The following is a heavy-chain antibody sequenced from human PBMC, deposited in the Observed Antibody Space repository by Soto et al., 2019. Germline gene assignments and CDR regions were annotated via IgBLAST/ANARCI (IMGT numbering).Heavy chain of an antibody. J-gene: IGHJ3*02. Sequence: PSETLSLTCTVSGGSISSGDYYWSWIRQPPGKGLEWIGYIYYSGSTYYNPSLKSRVTISVDTSKNQFSLKLSSVTAADTAVYYCARSGQLGVAHWWNAFDICGQGTMVTVSS. D-gene: IGHD3-16*01. CDR1: GGSISSGDYY. CDR2: IYYSGST. CDR3: ARSGQLGVAHWWNAFDI. V-gene: IGHV4-30-4*01.